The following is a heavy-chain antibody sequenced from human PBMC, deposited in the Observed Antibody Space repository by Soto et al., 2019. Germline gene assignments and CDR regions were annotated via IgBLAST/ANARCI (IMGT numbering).Heavy chain of an antibody. V-gene: IGHV3-33*01. Sequence: GGSLRLSCAASGFTFSSYGMHWVRQAPGKGLEWVAVIWYDGSNKYYAESVKGRFTISRDNSKNTLYLQMNGLRAEDTAVYYCARDLGSGYGPHDFGFDYWGQGTLVTVSS. D-gene: IGHD5-12*01. J-gene: IGHJ4*02. CDR3: ARDLGSGYGPHDFGFDY. CDR1: GFTFSSYG. CDR2: IWYDGSNK.